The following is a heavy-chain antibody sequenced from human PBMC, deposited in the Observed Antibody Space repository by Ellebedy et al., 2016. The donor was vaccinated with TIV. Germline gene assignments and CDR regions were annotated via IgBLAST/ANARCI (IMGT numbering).Heavy chain of an antibody. V-gene: IGHV3-30*03. J-gene: IGHJ5*02. Sequence: GGSLRLSXAVSGFNFNNYGMFWVRQAPGKGLEWVAINPSDGGSKYYADSVKGRFTISRDNSKNTLYLQMDSLRVEDTAVYYCARDLSGRFDPWGQGTLVTVSS. CDR3: ARDLSGRFDP. CDR1: GFNFNNYG. D-gene: IGHD3-10*01. CDR2: NPSDGGSK.